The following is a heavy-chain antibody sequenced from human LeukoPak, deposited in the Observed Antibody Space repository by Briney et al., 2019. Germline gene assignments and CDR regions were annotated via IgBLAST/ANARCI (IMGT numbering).Heavy chain of an antibody. J-gene: IGHJ4*02. CDR2: IVIASGNT. CDR3: AADSGYDWDY. D-gene: IGHD5-12*01. V-gene: IGHV1-58*01. Sequence: SVKISCKASGFTFTSSAVQWVRQARGQRLEWIGWIVIASGNTNYAQEFQERVTITRDMSTSTAYMELSSLGSEDTSEYDSAADSGYDWDYWGQGTLVTVSS. CDR1: GFTFTSSA.